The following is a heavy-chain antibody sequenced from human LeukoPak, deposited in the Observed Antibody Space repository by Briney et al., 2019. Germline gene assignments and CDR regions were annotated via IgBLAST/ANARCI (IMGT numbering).Heavy chain of an antibody. CDR3: ARNYYDRSGYSDTFDY. CDR1: GFTFSSSA. V-gene: IGHV3-30*04. Sequence: GGSLGLSCAASGFTFSSSAMHWVRQAPGKGLEWVAFISYDGINKYQSDSVKGRFTISRDNSKNTLYLQMNSLRAEDTAVFYCARNYYDRSGYSDTFDYWGQGTLVTVSS. J-gene: IGHJ4*02. D-gene: IGHD3-22*01. CDR2: ISYDGINK.